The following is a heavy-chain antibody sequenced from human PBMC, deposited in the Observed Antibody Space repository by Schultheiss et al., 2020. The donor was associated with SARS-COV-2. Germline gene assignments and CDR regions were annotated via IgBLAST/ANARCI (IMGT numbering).Heavy chain of an antibody. D-gene: IGHD6-19*01. CDR1: GFTFSSYG. CDR2: IWYDGSNK. Sequence: GGSLRLSCAASGFTFSSYGMHWVRQAPGKGLEWVAVIWYDGSNKYYADSVKGRFTISRDNSKNTLYLQMNSLRAEDTAVYYCARDLAVAGTSAFDIWGQGTMVTVSS. V-gene: IGHV3-33*01. CDR3: ARDLAVAGTSAFDI. J-gene: IGHJ3*02.